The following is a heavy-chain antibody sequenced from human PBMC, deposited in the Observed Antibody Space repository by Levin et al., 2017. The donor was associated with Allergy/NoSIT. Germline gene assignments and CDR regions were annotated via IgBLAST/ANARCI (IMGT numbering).Heavy chain of an antibody. Sequence: HSGGSLRLSCSASGFIFSNHGMRWVRQSPGKGLETVSTITNDGGSTYYADSVKGRFTISRDNSKNTLYLQMSSLRPEDTAIYYCVRDWGFDYWGQGTLVTVSS. CDR2: ITNDGGST. CDR3: VRDWGFDY. J-gene: IGHJ4*02. D-gene: IGHD3-16*01. V-gene: IGHV3-64D*06. CDR1: GFIFSNHG.